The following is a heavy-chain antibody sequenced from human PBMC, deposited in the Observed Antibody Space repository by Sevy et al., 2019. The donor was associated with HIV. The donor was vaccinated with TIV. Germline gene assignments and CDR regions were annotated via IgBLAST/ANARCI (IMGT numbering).Heavy chain of an antibody. J-gene: IGHJ6*02. V-gene: IGHV3-23*01. CDR2: ISGSGGST. Sequence: GGSLRLSCAASGFTFSSCAMSWVRQAPGKGLEWVSAISGSGGSTYYADSVKGRFTISRDNSKNTLYLQMNSLRAEDTAVYYCAKDGTGDGYNLFYYYYGMDVWGQGTTVTVSS. CDR1: GFTFSSCA. D-gene: IGHD5-12*01. CDR3: AKDGTGDGYNLFYYYYGMDV.